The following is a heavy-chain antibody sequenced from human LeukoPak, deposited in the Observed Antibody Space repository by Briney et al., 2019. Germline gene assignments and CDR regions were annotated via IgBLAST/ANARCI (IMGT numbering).Heavy chain of an antibody. V-gene: IGHV2-5*02. CDR2: IYWDDDK. CDR3: AHSRRWLHNPLMGDFDY. Sequence: SGPTLVNPTQTLTLTCTFSGFTLNTSGVGVGWIRQPPGKALEWLALIYWDDDKRYSPSLKTRLTITKDTSKNQVVLTMTNMDPVDTATYYCAHSRRWLHNPLMGDFDYWGQGTLVTVSS. CDR1: GFTLNTSGVG. J-gene: IGHJ4*02. D-gene: IGHD5-24*01.